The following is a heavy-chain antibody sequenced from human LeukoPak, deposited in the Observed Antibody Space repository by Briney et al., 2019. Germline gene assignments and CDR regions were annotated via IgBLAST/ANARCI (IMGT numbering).Heavy chain of an antibody. J-gene: IGHJ6*04. CDR2: ISSSSSYT. CDR1: GFTFSDYY. D-gene: IGHD6-19*01. Sequence: GGSLRLSCAASGFTFSDYYMSWIRQAPGKGLEWVSYISSSSSYTNYADSVKGRFTISRDNAKNSLYLQMNSLRAEDTAVYCCARDGDRIAVAGQYYYYYGMWVWGKGTRVTVSS. CDR3: ARDGDRIAVAGQYYYYYGMWV. V-gene: IGHV3-11*06.